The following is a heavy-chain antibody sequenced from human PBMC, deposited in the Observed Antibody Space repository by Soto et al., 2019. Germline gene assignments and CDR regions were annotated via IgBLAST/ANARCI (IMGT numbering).Heavy chain of an antibody. Sequence: GGSLRLSCAASGFTFRDYSMNWVRQAPGKGLEWVSSIISSSRFTSYADSVEGRFTISRDNTKDLLYLQMNSLRAEDTAVYYCASATTIWWYMDVWGKGTTVTVSS. CDR3: ASATTIWWYMDV. CDR2: IISSSRFT. CDR1: GFTFRDYS. D-gene: IGHD2-15*01. J-gene: IGHJ6*04. V-gene: IGHV3-21*01.